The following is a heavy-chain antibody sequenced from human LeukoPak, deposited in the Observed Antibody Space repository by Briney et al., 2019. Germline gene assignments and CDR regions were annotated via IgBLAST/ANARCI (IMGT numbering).Heavy chain of an antibody. D-gene: IGHD4-23*01. J-gene: IGHJ4*02. V-gene: IGHV3-74*01. CDR1: GFTFSSYW. CDR2: INTDERTT. Sequence: GGSLRLSCAASGFTFSSYWMHWVRQAPGKGLVWVSRINTDERTTTYADSVKGRFTISRDNAKNTLYLQMNSLRVEDTAVYYCARDYGGNSGDFDYWGQGTLVTVSS. CDR3: ARDYGGNSGDFDY.